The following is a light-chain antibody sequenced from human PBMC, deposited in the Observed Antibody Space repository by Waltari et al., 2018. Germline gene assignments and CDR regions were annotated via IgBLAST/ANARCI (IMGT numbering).Light chain of an antibody. CDR3: QQSYSFTRT. CDR2: AAS. J-gene: IGKJ1*01. CDR1: QTISRH. V-gene: IGKV1-39*01. Sequence: DIQMTQSPSSLSPSVGDRVTITCRASQTISRHLNWYQQKPGKAPNLLNYAASSMQSGVPSRFSGSGSGRDFTLIITSLQPEDFATYYCQQSYSFTRTFGQGTKVEIK.